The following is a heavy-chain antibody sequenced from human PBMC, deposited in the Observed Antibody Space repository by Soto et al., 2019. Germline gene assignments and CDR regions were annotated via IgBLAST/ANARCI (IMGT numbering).Heavy chain of an antibody. Sequence: SETLSLTCTVSGDSIISSDFYWGWVRHPPGKGLEWIGSIFYLGSSYYNPSLKSRVTMSVDTSKNQFSLRLRSVTAADTALYFCARHSLALRKNNWFDPWGQGIMVTVSS. V-gene: IGHV4-39*01. CDR1: GDSIISSDFY. D-gene: IGHD3-3*02. J-gene: IGHJ5*02. CDR3: ARHSLALRKNNWFDP. CDR2: IFYLGSS.